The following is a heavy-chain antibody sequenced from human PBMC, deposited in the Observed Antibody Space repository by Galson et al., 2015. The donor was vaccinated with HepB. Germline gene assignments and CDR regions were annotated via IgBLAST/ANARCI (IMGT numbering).Heavy chain of an antibody. V-gene: IGHV5-51*03. J-gene: IGHJ3*02. CDR2: IYPGDSDT. Sequence: QSGAEVKKPGESLKISCKSSGYKFNYWVAWVRQMPGKGLEWMGIIYPGDSDTRYSPSFQGQVTISADKSISTAYLQWSSLKASDTAMYYCARPSETAAGPDAFDIWGQGTMVTVSS. CDR1: GYKFNYW. CDR3: ARPSETAAGPDAFDI. D-gene: IGHD6-13*01.